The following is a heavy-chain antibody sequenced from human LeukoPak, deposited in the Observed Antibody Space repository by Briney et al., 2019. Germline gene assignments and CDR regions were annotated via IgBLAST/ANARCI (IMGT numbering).Heavy chain of an antibody. CDR1: GFTFSDFY. D-gene: IGHD5-12*01. V-gene: IGHV3-11*01. J-gene: IGHJ4*02. CDR3: ASDIVATSGDF. Sequence: PGGSLRLSCAASGFTFSDFYMSWIRQAPGKGLEWVSYITSAGRAIYYADSVQGRFTISRDNARNSLYLQMNGLRAEDTVVYYCASDIVATSGDFWGQGTLVTVSS. CDR2: ITSAGRAI.